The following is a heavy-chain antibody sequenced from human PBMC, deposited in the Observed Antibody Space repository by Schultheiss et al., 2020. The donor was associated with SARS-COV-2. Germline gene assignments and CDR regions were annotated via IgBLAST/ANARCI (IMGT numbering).Heavy chain of an antibody. V-gene: IGHV1-8*02. CDR3: ARDGYSSSLDYYYYGMDV. CDR1: GYTFTSYG. J-gene: IGHJ6*02. Sequence: ASVKVSCKASGYTFTSYGINWVRQATGQGLEWMGWMNPNSGNTGYAQKFQGRVTMTRNTSISTAYMELSSLRSEDTAVYYCARDGYSSSLDYYYYGMDVWGQGTTVTVSS. D-gene: IGHD6-6*01. CDR2: MNPNSGNT.